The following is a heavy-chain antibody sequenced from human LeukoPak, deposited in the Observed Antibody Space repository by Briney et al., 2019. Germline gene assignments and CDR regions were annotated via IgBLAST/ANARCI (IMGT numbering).Heavy chain of an antibody. J-gene: IGHJ4*02. CDR1: GFTFKSYA. Sequence: PGGSLGLSCAASGFTFKSYAMHWVRQAPGKGLEWVAVISDDGNNKYYADSVKGRFTISRDNSKNTLYLQMNSLRAEDSAIYYCSGVFYYWGQGTLVTVSS. CDR2: ISDDGNNK. CDR3: SGVFYY. V-gene: IGHV3-30*04.